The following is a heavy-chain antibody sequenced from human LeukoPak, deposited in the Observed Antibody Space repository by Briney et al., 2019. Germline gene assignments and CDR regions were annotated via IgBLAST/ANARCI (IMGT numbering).Heavy chain of an antibody. CDR2: INLNSGGT. CDR3: ARGSYCSGGSCYSEY. Sequence: GASVKVSCKASGYTFTAYYMHWVRQAPGQGLEWMGWINLNSGGTNYAQKFQGWVTMTRDTSISTAYMELSRLRSDDTAVYYCARGSYCSGGSCYSEYWGQGTLVTVSS. CDR1: GYTFTAYY. V-gene: IGHV1-2*04. D-gene: IGHD2-15*01. J-gene: IGHJ4*02.